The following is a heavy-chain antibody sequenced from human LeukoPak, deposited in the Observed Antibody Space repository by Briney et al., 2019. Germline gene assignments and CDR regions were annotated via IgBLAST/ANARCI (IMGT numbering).Heavy chain of an antibody. CDR3: ARAEVDTAMVFDY. CDR2: IYHSGST. D-gene: IGHD5-18*01. CDR1: GGSFSGYY. J-gene: IGHJ4*02. V-gene: IGHV4-34*01. Sequence: SETLSLTCAVYGGSFSGYYWSWIRQPPGKGLEWIGSIYHSGSTYYNPSPKSRVTISVDTSKNQFSLKLSSVTAADTAVYYCARAEVDTAMVFDYWGQGTLVTVSS.